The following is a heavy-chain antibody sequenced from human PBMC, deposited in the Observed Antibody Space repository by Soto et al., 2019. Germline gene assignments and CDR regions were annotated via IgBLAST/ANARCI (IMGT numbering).Heavy chain of an antibody. D-gene: IGHD6-6*01. Sequence: QVQLQEMGPGLVKPSQTLTVTCTVSGDSVNSAYWSWIRQLPGKGLEWMGNIYHTGRTFYNPSLKSRLAISIDTSKPLFSPKLRSVTASDTAVYYCARTDAYNSSFFDSWGQGTVVTVSS. CDR1: GDSVNSAY. CDR3: ARTDAYNSSFFDS. CDR2: IYHTGRT. V-gene: IGHV4-31*03. J-gene: IGHJ4*02.